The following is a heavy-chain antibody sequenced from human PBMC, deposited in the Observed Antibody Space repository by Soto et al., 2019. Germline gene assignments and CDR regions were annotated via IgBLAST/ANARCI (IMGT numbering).Heavy chain of an antibody. CDR2: IYSGGST. CDR1: GFTVSSNY. V-gene: IGHV3-66*01. Sequence: PGGSLRLSCAASGFTVSSNYMSWVRQAPGKGLEWVSVIYSGGSTYYADSVKGRFTISRDNSKNTLYLQMNSLRAEDTAVYYCARDIDASERYSSSWSPINFDYWGQGTLVTVSS. J-gene: IGHJ4*02. D-gene: IGHD6-13*01. CDR3: ARDIDASERYSSSWSPINFDY.